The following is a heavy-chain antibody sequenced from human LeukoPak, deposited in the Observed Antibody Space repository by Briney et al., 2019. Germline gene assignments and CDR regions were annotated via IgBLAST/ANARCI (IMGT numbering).Heavy chain of an antibody. CDR3: AKGGGTTVTAAANY. J-gene: IGHJ4*02. D-gene: IGHD4-17*01. CDR2: ISGAGGTT. CDR1: GFTFSNYS. Sequence: GGSLRLSCAASGFTFSNYSMSWVRQAPGKGLEWVSNISGAGGTTYYADSVKGRFTISRDNSKNTLFLQFNSLRADDTAVYYCAKGGGTTVTAAANYWGQGTLVTVSS. V-gene: IGHV3-23*01.